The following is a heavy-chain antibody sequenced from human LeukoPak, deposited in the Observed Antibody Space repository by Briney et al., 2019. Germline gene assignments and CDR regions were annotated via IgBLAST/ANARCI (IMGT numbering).Heavy chain of an antibody. CDR2: INPNSGGT. CDR3: ARDQMATSHDAFDI. Sequence: ASVKVSCKASGYTITGYYMHWVRQAPGQGLEWMGWINPNSGGTNYAQKFQGRVTMTRDTSISTAYMELSRLRSDDTAVYYCARDQMATSHDAFDIWGQGTMVTVSS. V-gene: IGHV1-2*02. J-gene: IGHJ3*02. CDR1: GYTITGYY. D-gene: IGHD5-24*01.